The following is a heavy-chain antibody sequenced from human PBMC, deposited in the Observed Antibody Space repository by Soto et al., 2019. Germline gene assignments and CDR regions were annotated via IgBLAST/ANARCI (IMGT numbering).Heavy chain of an antibody. CDR1: GGSISSGGYY. CDR3: ARGVAARGREGDWFDP. D-gene: IGHD6-6*01. Sequence: PSETLSLTCTVSGGSISSGGYYWSWIRQHPGKGLEWIGYIYYSGSTYYNPSLKSRVTISVDTSKNQFSLKLSSVTAADTAVYYCARGVAARGREGDWFDPWGQGTLVTISS. CDR2: IYYSGST. J-gene: IGHJ5*02. V-gene: IGHV4-31*03.